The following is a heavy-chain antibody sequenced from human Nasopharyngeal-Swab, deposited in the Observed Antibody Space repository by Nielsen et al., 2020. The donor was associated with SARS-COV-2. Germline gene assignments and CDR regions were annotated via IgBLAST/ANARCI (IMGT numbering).Heavy chain of an antibody. J-gene: IGHJ4*02. CDR2: IYPGDSDT. D-gene: IGHD3-10*01. CDR1: GYSFTSYW. V-gene: IGHV5-51*01. CDR3: ARPYTYYYGSGSYSPPFY. Sequence: GESLKISCKGSGYSFTSYWIGWVRQMPGKGLEWMGIIYPGDSDTRYSPSFQGQVTISADKSISTAYLQWSSLKASDTAMYYCARPYTYYYGSGSYSPPFYWGKGTLVTVSS.